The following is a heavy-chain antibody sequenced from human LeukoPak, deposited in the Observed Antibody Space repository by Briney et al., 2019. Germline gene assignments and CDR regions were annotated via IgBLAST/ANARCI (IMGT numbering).Heavy chain of an antibody. Sequence: GRSLRLSCAASGFTFSSYAMHWVRQAPGKGLEYVSAISSNGGSTYYANSVKGRFTISRDNSKNTLYLQMGSLRAEDMAVYYCARSEYFWSGKLVYWGQGTLVTVSS. CDR3: ARSEYFWSGKLVY. D-gene: IGHD3-3*01. CDR1: GFTFSSYA. J-gene: IGHJ4*02. V-gene: IGHV3-64*01. CDR2: ISSNGGST.